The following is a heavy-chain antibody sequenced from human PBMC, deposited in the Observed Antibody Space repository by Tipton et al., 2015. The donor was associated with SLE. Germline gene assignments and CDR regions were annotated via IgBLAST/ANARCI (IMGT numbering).Heavy chain of an antibody. CDR3: ARVRSNWLLGY. CDR2: INHSGST. CDR1: GGSFSGYF. Sequence: TLSLTCAVYGGSFSGYFWSWIRQPPGKGLEWIGEINHSGSTNYNPSLKSRVTISVDTSKNQFSLKLSSVTAADTAVYYCARVRSNWLLGYWGQGTLVTVSS. D-gene: IGHD5-18*01. V-gene: IGHV4-34*01. J-gene: IGHJ4*02.